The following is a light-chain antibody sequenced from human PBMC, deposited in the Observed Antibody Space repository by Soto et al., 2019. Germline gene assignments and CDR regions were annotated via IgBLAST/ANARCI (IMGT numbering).Light chain of an antibody. CDR3: QQSYSTTWT. J-gene: IGKJ1*01. CDR1: QNIYTW. CDR2: KAS. Sequence: DYQVTQSPSTLSASVGDRVTITCLASQNIYTWLAWYQQKPGIAPKLLIHKASTLESGVPSRFSGSGYGTEFTLTISGLQPEDSATYYCQQSYSTTWTFGQGTKVDIK. V-gene: IGKV1-5*03.